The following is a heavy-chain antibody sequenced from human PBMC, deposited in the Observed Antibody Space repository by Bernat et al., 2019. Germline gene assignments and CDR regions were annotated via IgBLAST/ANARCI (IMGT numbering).Heavy chain of an antibody. CDR1: GFTFSSYA. J-gene: IGHJ4*02. Sequence: EVQLLESGGGLVQPGGSLRLSCAASGFTFSSYAMSWVRQAPGKGLELVSAISGSGGSTYYADSVKGRFTISRDNSKNTLYLQMNSLRAEDTDVYYCAQLYFDWLGTDYWGQGTLVTV. V-gene: IGHV3-23*01. CDR3: AQLYFDWLGTDY. D-gene: IGHD3-9*01. CDR2: ISGSGGST.